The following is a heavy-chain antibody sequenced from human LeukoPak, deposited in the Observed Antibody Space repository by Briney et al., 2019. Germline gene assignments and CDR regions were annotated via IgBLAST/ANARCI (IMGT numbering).Heavy chain of an antibody. J-gene: IGHJ4*02. V-gene: IGHV1-24*01. D-gene: IGHD6-6*01. CDR2: FDPEDGET. Sequence: GASVKVSCKVSGYTLTELSMHWVRQAPGKGLEWMGGFDPEDGETIYAQKFQGRVTMSEDTSTDTAYMELSSLRSEDTAVYYCATIYSSSSRADYWGQGTLVTVSS. CDR3: ATIYSSSSRADY. CDR1: GYTLTELS.